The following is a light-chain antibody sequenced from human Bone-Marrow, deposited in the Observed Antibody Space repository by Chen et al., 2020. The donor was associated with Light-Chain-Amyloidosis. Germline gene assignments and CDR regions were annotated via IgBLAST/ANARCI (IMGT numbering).Light chain of an antibody. J-gene: IGKJ1*01. V-gene: IGKV3-11*01. Sequence: EIVLTQSPATLSLSPGERATLSCRASQSVSSYLAWYQQKPGQAPRLLIYDASNRATDIPARFSGSGSGTDFTLTISSLEPEDFAFYYCQQYGSSPQTFGQGTKVEIK. CDR3: QQYGSSPQT. CDR1: QSVSSY. CDR2: DAS.